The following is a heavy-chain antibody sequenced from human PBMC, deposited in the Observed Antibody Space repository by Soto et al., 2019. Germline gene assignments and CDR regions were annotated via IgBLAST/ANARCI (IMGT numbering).Heavy chain of an antibody. CDR2: TYYMSKWXX. D-gene: IGHD2-8*01. CDR1: GDSVSTNSAT. J-gene: IGHJ5*01. Sequence: SQTLSLTCAISGDSVSTNSATWDWIRQSPSRGLEWLGMTYYMSKWXXDYAGSVXXRITINPDTSXNQLSXQLNSVTPDDTAVYYCARLIGNSWLDSWGQGTLVTXS. CDR3: ARLIGNSWLDS. V-gene: IGHV6-1*01.